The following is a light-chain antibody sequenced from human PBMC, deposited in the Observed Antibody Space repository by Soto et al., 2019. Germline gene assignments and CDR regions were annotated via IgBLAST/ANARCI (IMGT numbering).Light chain of an antibody. V-gene: IGLV2-14*01. CDR1: SSDVGGYNY. CDR3: SSDTSSCTRV. CDR2: EVS. J-gene: IGLJ1*01. Sequence: QSVLTQPASVSGSPGQSITISCTGTSSDVGGYNYVSWYQQHPGKAPKLMIYEVSNRPSGVSNRFSGSKSGNTASLTISGLQAEDEAYYDCSSDTSSCTRVFGTGTKVTVL.